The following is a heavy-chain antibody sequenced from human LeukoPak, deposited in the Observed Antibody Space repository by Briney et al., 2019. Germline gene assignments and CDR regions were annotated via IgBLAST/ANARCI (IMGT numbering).Heavy chain of an antibody. Sequence: PGGSLRLSCAASGFTFSSYWMSWVRQAPGKGLEWVANIKQDGSEKYYVDSVKGRFTISRDNAKNSLYLQMNSLRAEDTAVYYCARVGHSYGYDAFDIWGQGTMVTVSS. CDR1: GFTFSSYW. D-gene: IGHD5-18*01. V-gene: IGHV3-7*01. CDR3: ARVGHSYGYDAFDI. J-gene: IGHJ3*02. CDR2: IKQDGSEK.